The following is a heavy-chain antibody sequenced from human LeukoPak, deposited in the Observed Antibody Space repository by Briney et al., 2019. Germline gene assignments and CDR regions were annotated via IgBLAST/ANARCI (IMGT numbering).Heavy chain of an antibody. CDR1: GFTFSSYE. J-gene: IGHJ6*02. D-gene: IGHD2-2*03. CDR2: ISSSGSTI. CDR3: ARGDGYCSSTSCYAGPSYGLDV. V-gene: IGHV3-48*03. Sequence: PGGSLRLSCAASGFTFSSYEMNWVRQAPGKGLEWVSYISSSGSTIYYADSVKGRFTISRDNAKNSLYLQMNSLRAEDTAVYHCARGDGYCSSTSCYAGPSYGLDVWGQGTTVTVSS.